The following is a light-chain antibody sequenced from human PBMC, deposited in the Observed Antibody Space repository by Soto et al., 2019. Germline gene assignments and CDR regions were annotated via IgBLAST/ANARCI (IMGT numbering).Light chain of an antibody. CDR2: AAS. J-gene: IGKJ1*01. CDR1: QSISTY. V-gene: IGKV1-39*01. Sequence: DIQMTQSPSSLSASVGDRVTITCRASQSISTYLNWYQQKPGKAPKLLIYAASSLQSGVPSRFSGSGSGTDFTLTISVLQPEDSATYYCQQTYKTPLTFGQGTKVEIK. CDR3: QQTYKTPLT.